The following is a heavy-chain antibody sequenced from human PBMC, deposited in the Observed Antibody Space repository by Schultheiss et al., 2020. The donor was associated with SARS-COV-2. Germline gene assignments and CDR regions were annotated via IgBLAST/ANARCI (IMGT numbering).Heavy chain of an antibody. J-gene: IGHJ4*02. CDR1: GGSFSGYY. D-gene: IGHD1-26*01. Sequence: SETLSLTCAVYGGSFSGYYWSWIRQPPGKGLEWIGEINHSGSTNYNPSLKSRVTISVDTSKNQFSLKLSSVTAADTAVYYCARRRGFNSGAFYADFWGQGTHVTVSS. V-gene: IGHV4-34*01. CDR3: ARRRGFNSGAFYADF. CDR2: INHSGST.